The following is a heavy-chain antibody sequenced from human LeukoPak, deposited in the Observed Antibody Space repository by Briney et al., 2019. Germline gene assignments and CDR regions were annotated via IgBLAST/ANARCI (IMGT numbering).Heavy chain of an antibody. D-gene: IGHD3-3*01. V-gene: IGHV3-23*01. CDR3: AKDGSDYDFWSGYFGY. CDR1: GFTFSSYA. CDR2: ISGSGSST. Sequence: GESLRLSCAASGFTFSSYAMNWVRQAPGKGLEWVSAISGSGSSTYYADSVKGRFTISRDNSKNTLYLQMNSLRAEDTAVYYCAKDGSDYDFWSGYFGYWGQGTLVTVSS. J-gene: IGHJ4*02.